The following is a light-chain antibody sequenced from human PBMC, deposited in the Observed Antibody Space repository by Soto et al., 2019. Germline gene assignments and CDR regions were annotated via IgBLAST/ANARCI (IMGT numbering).Light chain of an antibody. CDR3: QQYNVLPPWT. V-gene: IGKV1-33*01. CDR2: DGS. Sequence: DIQMTQSPSSLSASVGDRVTISCRASQDIGNSLNWYRQKPGKAPELLIYDGSILQTEVPSRFSGSGSGTDFTLTISTLQPEDIATYYCQQYNVLPPWTFAQGTKVEVK. J-gene: IGKJ1*01. CDR1: QDIGNS.